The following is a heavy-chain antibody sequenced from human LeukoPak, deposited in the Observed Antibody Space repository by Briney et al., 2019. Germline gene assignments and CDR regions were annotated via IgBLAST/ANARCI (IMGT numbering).Heavy chain of an antibody. CDR3: AKDGGLWVSAHWGDS. CDR2: INGNGGGS. J-gene: IGHJ4*02. CDR1: GFTFSDHA. V-gene: IGHV3-23*01. D-gene: IGHD7-27*01. Sequence: GGSLRLSCAASGFTFSDHAMSWVRQAPAKGLEWVSSINGNGGGSYYIGSVKGRFTVSRDNSKNTLYLQMNSLRAEDTAVYYCAKDGGLWVSAHWGDSWGRGTLVTVSS.